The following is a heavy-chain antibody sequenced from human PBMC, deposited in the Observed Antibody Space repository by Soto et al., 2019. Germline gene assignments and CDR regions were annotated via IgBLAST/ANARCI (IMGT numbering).Heavy chain of an antibody. V-gene: IGHV3-72*01. D-gene: IGHD2-21*01. CDR1: GFTFSDHY. CDR3: AKIYCAGASCALHYYRMDV. CDR2: VRNKPNGYTT. Sequence: EVQLVESGGGLVQPGGSLRLSCAASGFTFSDHYIDWVRQAPGEGLAWVGRVRNKPNGYTTEYAASVKGRFTFSRDDSKNSVYLQMNGLKTEDTAVYYWAKIYCAGASCALHYYRMDVWGKGTTVTVSS. J-gene: IGHJ6*03.